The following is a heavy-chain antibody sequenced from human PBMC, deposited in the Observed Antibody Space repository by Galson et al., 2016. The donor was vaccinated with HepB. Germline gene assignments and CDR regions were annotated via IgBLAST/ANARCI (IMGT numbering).Heavy chain of an antibody. CDR2: IIPIFGTA. CDR3: ARDNRDYYGSEYYYGMDV. V-gene: IGHV1-69*13. CDR1: GGTFSSYG. D-gene: IGHD3-10*01. J-gene: IGHJ6*02. Sequence: SVKVSCKASGGTFSSYGISWVRQAPGQGLEWMGGIIPIFGTANYAQKFQGRVTITADESTSTAYMGLSSLRSEDTAVYYCARDNRDYYGSEYYYGMDVWGQGTTVTVSS.